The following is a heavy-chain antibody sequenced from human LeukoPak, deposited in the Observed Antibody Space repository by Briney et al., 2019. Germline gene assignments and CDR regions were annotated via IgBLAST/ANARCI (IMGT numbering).Heavy chain of an antibody. CDR2: ITPSGDST. CDR3: AREGFHGRELFPTFDY. D-gene: IGHD3-10*01. Sequence: ASVKVSCKASGDTFSSYYMHWVRQAPGQGLEWMGIITPSGDSTNYAQKFQGRVTMTRDTSTSTVYMELSSLRSEDTAVYYCAREGFHGRELFPTFDYWGQGTLVTVSS. J-gene: IGHJ4*02. V-gene: IGHV1-46*01. CDR1: GDTFSSYY.